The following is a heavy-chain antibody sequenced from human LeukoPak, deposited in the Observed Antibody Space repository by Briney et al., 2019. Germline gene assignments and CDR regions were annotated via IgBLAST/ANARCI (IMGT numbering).Heavy chain of an antibody. D-gene: IGHD4-23*01. Sequence: PGGSLRLSCAASGFTFSSYAMSWVRQAPGKGLEWVSAISGSGGSTYYADSVKGRFTISRDNSKNTLYLQMNSLRAEDTAVYYCAKDLRYRHRFYGGNSDGHGDYWGQGTLVTVSS. J-gene: IGHJ4*02. CDR2: ISGSGGST. CDR1: GFTFSSYA. V-gene: IGHV3-23*01. CDR3: AKDLRYRHRFYGGNSDGHGDY.